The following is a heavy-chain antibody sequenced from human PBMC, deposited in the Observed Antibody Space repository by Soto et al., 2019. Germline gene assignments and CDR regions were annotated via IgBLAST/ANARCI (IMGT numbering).Heavy chain of an antibody. J-gene: IGHJ4*02. CDR3: AGLMDTLFDRFDY. Sequence: EMQLVESGGGLVEPGGSLRLSCAASGFAFSHVWMTWVRQAPGKGLEWVGRIKRKSDHGTTDYAAAVKGRFTISRDDSLNTAYLQMNALKTEDTAVYFCAGLMDTLFDRFDYWGRGILVTVSA. CDR1: GFAFSHVW. D-gene: IGHD2-8*01. CDR2: IKRKSDHGTT. V-gene: IGHV3-15*01.